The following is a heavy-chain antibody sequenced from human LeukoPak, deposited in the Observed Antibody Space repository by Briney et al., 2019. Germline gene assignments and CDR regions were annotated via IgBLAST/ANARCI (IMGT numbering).Heavy chain of an antibody. D-gene: IGHD1-26*01. Sequence: ASVKVSCKASGYTFIAYYIHWVRQAPGQGLEWMGWVYAYNGNTNYAQKLQGRVTMTIDTSTSTAYMELRSLRSDDTAVYYCARGSSGTEGFDPWGQGTLVTVSS. CDR3: ARGSSGTEGFDP. V-gene: IGHV1-18*04. J-gene: IGHJ5*02. CDR2: VYAYNGNT. CDR1: GYTFIAYY.